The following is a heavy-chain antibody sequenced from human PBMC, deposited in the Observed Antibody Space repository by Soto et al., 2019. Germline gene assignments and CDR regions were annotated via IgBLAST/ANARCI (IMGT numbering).Heavy chain of an antibody. J-gene: IGHJ4*02. CDR2: ISSSGSTK. CDR1: GFTFSTFS. Sequence: PGGSLRLSCAASGFTFSTFSMHWVRQSPGKGLEWISYISSSGSTKYYADSAKGRFTISRDNAKNSLYLQMNSLRAEDTAVYYCVRDPSSVTPRLLDYWGQGTLVTVSS. D-gene: IGHD6-6*01. V-gene: IGHV3-48*01. CDR3: VRDPSSVTPRLLDY.